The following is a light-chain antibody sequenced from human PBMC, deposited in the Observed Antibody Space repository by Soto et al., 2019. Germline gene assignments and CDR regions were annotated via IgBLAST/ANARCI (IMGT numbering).Light chain of an antibody. CDR3: QQYGSSPWT. J-gene: IGKJ1*01. V-gene: IGKV3-20*01. CDR2: GTS. Sequence: ENVLTQSPGTLSLSPGERATLSCRASQSVSSSYFAWYQQKPGQAPSLLIYGTSSRATGIPDRFSGSGSGTDFSLTISTMEHEDCAVYYCQQYGSSPWTFGQGTKVEI. CDR1: QSVSSSY.